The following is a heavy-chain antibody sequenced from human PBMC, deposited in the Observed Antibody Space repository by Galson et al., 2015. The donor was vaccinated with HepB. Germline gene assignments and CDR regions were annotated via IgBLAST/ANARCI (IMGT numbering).Heavy chain of an antibody. CDR2: IWYDGSNK. J-gene: IGHJ4*02. Sequence: SLRLSCAASGFTFSSYGMHWVRQAPGKGLEWVAVIWYDGSNKYYADSVKGRFTISRDNSRNTLYLQMNSLRAEDTAVYYCAREDGYNHLRYFDYWGQGTLVTVSS. D-gene: IGHD5-24*01. CDR1: GFTFSSYG. V-gene: IGHV3-33*01. CDR3: AREDGYNHLRYFDY.